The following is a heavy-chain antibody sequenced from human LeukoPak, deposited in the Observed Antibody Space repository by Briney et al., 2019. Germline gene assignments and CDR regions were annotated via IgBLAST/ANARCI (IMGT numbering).Heavy chain of an antibody. V-gene: IGHV1-24*01. J-gene: IGHJ4*02. CDR1: GYTLTELS. CDR3: ATSIVDIVVVPAAAGLLYY. D-gene: IGHD2-2*03. CDR2: FDPEDGET. Sequence: ASVKVSCKVSGYTLTELSMHWVRQAPGRGLEWMGGFDPEDGETIYAQKFQGRVTMTEDTSTDTAYMELSSLRSEDTAVYYCATSIVDIVVVPAAAGLLYYWGQGTLVTVSS.